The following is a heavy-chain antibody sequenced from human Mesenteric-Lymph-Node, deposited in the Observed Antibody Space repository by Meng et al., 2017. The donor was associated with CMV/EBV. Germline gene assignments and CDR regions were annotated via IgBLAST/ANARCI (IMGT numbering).Heavy chain of an antibody. CDR2: MNPNSGNT. D-gene: IGHD3-3*01. CDR3: ARGPIPGVARYGTV. CDR1: GYTFTSYD. V-gene: IGHV1-8*01. Sequence: ASVKVSCKASGYTFTSYDINWVRQATGQGLEWMGWMNPNSGNTGYAQKFQGRVTMTRNTSISTAYMELSSLRSEDTAVYYCARGPIPGVARYGTVWGQGTTVTVSS. J-gene: IGHJ6*02.